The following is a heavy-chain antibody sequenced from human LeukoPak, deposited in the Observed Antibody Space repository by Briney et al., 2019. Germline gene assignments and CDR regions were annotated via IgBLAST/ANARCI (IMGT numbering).Heavy chain of an antibody. J-gene: IGHJ4*02. D-gene: IGHD2-15*01. CDR3: ARDLCSGGSCYSFDY. Sequence: GGSLRLSCAASGFTFDDYGMSWVRQAPGKGLEWVSGINWNGGSTGYADSVKGRFTISRDNAKNSLYLQMNSLRAEDTALYYCARDLCSGGSCYSFDYWGQGTLVTVSS. CDR1: GFTFDDYG. CDR2: INWNGGST. V-gene: IGHV3-20*04.